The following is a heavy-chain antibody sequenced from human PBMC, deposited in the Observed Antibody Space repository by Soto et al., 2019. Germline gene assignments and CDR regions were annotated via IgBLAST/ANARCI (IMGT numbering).Heavy chain of an antibody. J-gene: IGHJ4*02. Sequence: QLQLQESGPGLVKPSETLSLTCTVSGGSISSSSYYWGWIRQPPGKGLEWIGSIYYSGSTYYNPSLKSRVTISVDTSKNQFSLKLSSVTAADTAVYYCARLVGSSWEIYYFDYWGQGTLVTVSS. CDR2: IYYSGST. D-gene: IGHD6-13*01. V-gene: IGHV4-39*01. CDR3: ARLVGSSWEIYYFDY. CDR1: GGSISSSSYY.